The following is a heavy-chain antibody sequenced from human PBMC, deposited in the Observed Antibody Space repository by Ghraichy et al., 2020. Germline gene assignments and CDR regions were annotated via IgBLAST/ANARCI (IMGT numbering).Heavy chain of an antibody. Sequence: GESLNISCAASGFTFSSYGMHWVRQAPGKGLEWVAVISYDGSNKYYADSVKGRFTISRDNSKNTLYLQMNSLRAEDTAVYYCAKEGTAMPYDYWGQGTLVTVSS. CDR1: GFTFSSYG. V-gene: IGHV3-30*18. D-gene: IGHD5-18*01. CDR2: ISYDGSNK. CDR3: AKEGTAMPYDY. J-gene: IGHJ4*02.